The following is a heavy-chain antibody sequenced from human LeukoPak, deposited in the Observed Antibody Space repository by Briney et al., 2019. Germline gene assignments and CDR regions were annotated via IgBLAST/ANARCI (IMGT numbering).Heavy chain of an antibody. D-gene: IGHD1-1*01. CDR2: IIPIFGTA. CDR3: ARKAAEYNWNGWFDP. CDR1: GGTFSSYA. Sequence: ASVKVSCKASGGTFSSYAISWVRQAPGQGLEWMGGIIPIFGTANYAQKFQGRVTITADKSTSTAYMELSSLRSEDTAVYYCARKAAEYNWNGWFDPWGQGTLVTVSS. J-gene: IGHJ5*02. V-gene: IGHV1-69*06.